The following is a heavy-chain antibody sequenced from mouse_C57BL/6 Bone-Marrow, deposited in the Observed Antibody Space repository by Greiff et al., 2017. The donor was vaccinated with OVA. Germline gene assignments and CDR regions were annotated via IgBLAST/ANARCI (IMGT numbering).Heavy chain of an antibody. CDR3: ARVNSRYVYACVAY. D-gene: IGHD2-14*01. Sequence: EVQLQQSGPELVKPGASVKITCKASGYSFTDYNMNRVKQSNGKSLEWIGVINPNYGTTSYNQKFKGKATLTVDQSSSTAYMQLNSLTSEDSAVYYCARVNSRYVYACVAYWGQGTLVTVSA. J-gene: IGHJ3*01. CDR2: INPNYGTT. V-gene: IGHV1-39*01. CDR1: GYSFTDYN.